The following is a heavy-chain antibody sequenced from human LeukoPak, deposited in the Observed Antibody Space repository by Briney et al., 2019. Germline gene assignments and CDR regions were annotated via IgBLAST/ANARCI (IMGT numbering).Heavy chain of an antibody. J-gene: IGHJ6*03. V-gene: IGHV3-23*01. CDR1: GFTFSNYG. CDR3: ARANDNYYYYYMDV. CDR2: ISGSGGST. Sequence: GGSLRLSCAASGFTFSNYGMSWVRQAPGKGLEWVSGISGSGGSTYYADSVKGRFTISRDNAKNSLYLQMNSLRAEDTAVYYCARANDNYYYYYMDVWGKGTTVTISS. D-gene: IGHD3-9*01.